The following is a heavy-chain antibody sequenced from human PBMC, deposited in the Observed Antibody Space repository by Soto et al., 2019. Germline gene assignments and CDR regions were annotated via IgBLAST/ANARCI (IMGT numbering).Heavy chain of an antibody. D-gene: IGHD3-22*01. J-gene: IGHJ4*02. V-gene: IGHV4-30-4*02. CDR1: GGSISSGDYY. CDR3: ARYSYDSSGYAFDY. CDR2: IYYSGST. Sequence: PSETLSLTCTVSGGSISSGDYYWSWIRQPPGKGLEWIGYIYYSGSTYYNPSLKSRVTISVDTSKNQFSLKLSSVTAADTAVYYCARYSYDSSGYAFDYWGQGTLVTSPQ.